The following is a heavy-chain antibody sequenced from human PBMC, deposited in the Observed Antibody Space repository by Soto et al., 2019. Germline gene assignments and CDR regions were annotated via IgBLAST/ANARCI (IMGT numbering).Heavy chain of an antibody. D-gene: IGHD2-21*01. CDR1: GFPFSDYY. J-gene: IGHJ5*02. CDR2: ISPKSTYR. V-gene: IGHV3-11*06. CDR3: VRGGGGGLFEH. Sequence: GGSLRLSCPTSGFPFSDYYMSWIRRAPGKGLEWLSHISPKSTYRNYADSVKGRFTISRDNTKSSLFLQMNSLGVEDTAVYYCVRGGGGGLFEHWGQGVLVTVYS.